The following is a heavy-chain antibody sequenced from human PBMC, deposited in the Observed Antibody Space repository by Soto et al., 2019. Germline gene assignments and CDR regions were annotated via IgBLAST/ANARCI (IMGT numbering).Heavy chain of an antibody. Sequence: PGGSLRLSCAASGFTFSSYAMSWVRQAPGKGLEWVSAISGSGGSTYYADSVKGRFTISRDNSKNTLYLQMNSLRAEDTAVYYCAKKRFLEWLSSYYFDYWGQGTLVTVSS. CDR1: GFTFSSYA. CDR3: AKKRFLEWLSSYYFDY. D-gene: IGHD3-3*01. J-gene: IGHJ4*02. CDR2: ISGSGGST. V-gene: IGHV3-23*01.